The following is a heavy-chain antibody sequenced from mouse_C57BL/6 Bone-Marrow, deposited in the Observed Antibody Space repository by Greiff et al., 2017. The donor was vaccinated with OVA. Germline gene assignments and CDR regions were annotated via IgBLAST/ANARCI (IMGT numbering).Heavy chain of an antibody. D-gene: IGHD1-1*01. V-gene: IGHV5-16*01. CDR3: ARDGGRATVVAKDWYFDV. CDR2: INYDGSST. J-gene: IGHJ1*03. Sequence: EVKLEESEGGLVQPGSSMKLSCTASGFTFSDYYMAWVRQVPEKGLEWVANINYDGSSTYYLDSLKSRFIISRDNAKNILYLQMSSLKSEDTATYYCARDGGRATVVAKDWYFDVWGTGTTVTVSS. CDR1: GFTFSDYY.